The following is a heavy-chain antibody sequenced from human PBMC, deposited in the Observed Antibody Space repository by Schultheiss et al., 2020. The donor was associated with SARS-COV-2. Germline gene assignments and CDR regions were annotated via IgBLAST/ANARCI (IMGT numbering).Heavy chain of an antibody. CDR3: ARGYEILTGYPGSSEYAFDI. Sequence: ASVKVSCKASGYTFTGYYMHWVRQAPGQGLEWMGWINPNRGGTNYAQKFQGWVTMTRDTSISTAYMELSRLRSEDTAVYYCARGYEILTGYPGSSEYAFDIWGQGTMVTVSS. CDR1: GYTFTGYY. D-gene: IGHD3-9*01. CDR2: INPNRGGT. J-gene: IGHJ3*02. V-gene: IGHV1-2*04.